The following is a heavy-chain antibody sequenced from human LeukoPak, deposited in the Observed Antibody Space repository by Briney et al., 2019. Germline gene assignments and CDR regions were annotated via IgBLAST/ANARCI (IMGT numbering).Heavy chain of an antibody. Sequence: GGSLRLSRAASGFTFSSYSMNWVRQAPGKGLEWVSSISSSSSYIYYADSVKGRFTISRDNAKNSLYLQMNSLRAEDTAVYYCARPIAAAGTEGGYWGQGTLVTVSS. D-gene: IGHD6-13*01. CDR1: GFTFSSYS. J-gene: IGHJ4*02. V-gene: IGHV3-21*01. CDR2: ISSSSSYI. CDR3: ARPIAAAGTEGGY.